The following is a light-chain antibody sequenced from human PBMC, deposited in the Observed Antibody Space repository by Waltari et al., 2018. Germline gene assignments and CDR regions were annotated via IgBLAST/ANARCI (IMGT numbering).Light chain of an antibody. J-gene: IGKJ2*01. CDR1: QGISSY. Sequence: DIQMTHSPSSLSAFVGDRVTITCRASQGISSYLNWYQQKQGKAPKLLIYAASNLQSGVPSRFSGSGSGTDFTLTISSLQPEDFATYYCQYSYTIPYTFGQGTKLEI. CDR3: QYSYTIPYT. CDR2: AAS. V-gene: IGKV1-39*01.